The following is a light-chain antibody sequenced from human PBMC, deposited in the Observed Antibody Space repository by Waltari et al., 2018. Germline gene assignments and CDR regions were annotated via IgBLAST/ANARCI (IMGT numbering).Light chain of an antibody. CDR1: QSIADN. CDR3: QQYNRWPPLT. V-gene: IGKV3-15*01. J-gene: IGKJ4*01. Sequence: EIVMTQSPATLSVSPGERVTLSCKASQSIADNLAWYQQKPGKAPRLLIYAASTRATGVPARFRGSGSGTEFTLTISSLQSEDCGVFYCQQYNRWPPLTFGGGTKVEIK. CDR2: AAS.